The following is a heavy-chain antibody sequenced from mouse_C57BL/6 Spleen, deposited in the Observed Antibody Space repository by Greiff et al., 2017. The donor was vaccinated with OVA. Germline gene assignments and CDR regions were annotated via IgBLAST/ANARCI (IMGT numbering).Heavy chain of an antibody. D-gene: IGHD1-1*01. CDR3: AAITTVVATGAMDY. Sequence: VKLQQPGAELVMPGASVKLSCKASGYTFTSYWMHWVKQRPGQGLEWIGEIDPSDSYTNYNQKFKGKSTLTVDKSSSTAYMQLSSLTSEDSAVYYCAAITTVVATGAMDYWGQGTSVTVSS. J-gene: IGHJ4*01. CDR1: GYTFTSYW. CDR2: IDPSDSYT. V-gene: IGHV1-69*01.